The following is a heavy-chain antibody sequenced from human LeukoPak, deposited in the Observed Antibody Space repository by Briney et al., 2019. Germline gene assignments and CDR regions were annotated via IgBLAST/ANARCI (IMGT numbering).Heavy chain of an antibody. J-gene: IGHJ3*02. CDR2: IYYSGST. CDR1: GGSISSSSYY. CDR3: ATFSGWSGGVAFDI. Sequence: SETLSLTCTVSGGSISSSSYYWGWIRQPPGKGLEWIGSIYYSGSTYYNPSLKSRVTISVDTSKNQFSLKLSSVTAADTAVYYCATFSGWSGGVAFDIWGQGTMVTVSS. V-gene: IGHV4-39*01. D-gene: IGHD6-19*01.